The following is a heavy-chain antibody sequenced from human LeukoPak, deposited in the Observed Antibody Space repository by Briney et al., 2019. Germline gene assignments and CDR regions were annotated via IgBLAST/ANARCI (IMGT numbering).Heavy chain of an antibody. J-gene: IGHJ5*02. CDR1: GLTVSGNY. CDR2: MYSGGST. V-gene: IGHV3-66*01. Sequence: PGGSLRLSCVASGLTVSGNYMSWVRQAPGKGLEWVSVMYSGGSTYYADSVKGRFTISRDNSKNTLNLQVNSLRAEDTAVYYCARDLGQYYDTSDNWFDPWGQGTLVTVSS. D-gene: IGHD3-22*01. CDR3: ARDLGQYYDTSDNWFDP.